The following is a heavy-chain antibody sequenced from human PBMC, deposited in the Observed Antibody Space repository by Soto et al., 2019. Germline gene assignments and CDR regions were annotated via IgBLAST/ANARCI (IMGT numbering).Heavy chain of an antibody. CDR1: GYSFTSYW. Sequence: GESLKISCKGSGYSFTSYWISWVRQMPGKGLEWMGRIDPSDSYTNYSPSFQGHVTISADKSISTAYLQWSSLKASDTAMYYCARLSSSAGLYYYYGMDVWGQGTTVNAS. CDR2: IDPSDSYT. D-gene: IGHD6-6*01. J-gene: IGHJ6*02. V-gene: IGHV5-10-1*01. CDR3: ARLSSSAGLYYYYGMDV.